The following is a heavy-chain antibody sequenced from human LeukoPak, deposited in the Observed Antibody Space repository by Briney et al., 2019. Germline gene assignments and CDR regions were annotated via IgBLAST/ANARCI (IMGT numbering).Heavy chain of an antibody. Sequence: PGGSLRLSCAASGFTFSSYAMHWVRQAPGKGLEWVAVISYDGSNKYYADSVKGRFTISRDNSKNTLYLQMNSLRAEDTAVYYCAKDPDQQWLGGYFDYWGQGTLVTVSS. J-gene: IGHJ4*02. D-gene: IGHD6-19*01. CDR3: AKDPDQQWLGGYFDY. CDR2: ISYDGSNK. V-gene: IGHV3-30*04. CDR1: GFTFSSYA.